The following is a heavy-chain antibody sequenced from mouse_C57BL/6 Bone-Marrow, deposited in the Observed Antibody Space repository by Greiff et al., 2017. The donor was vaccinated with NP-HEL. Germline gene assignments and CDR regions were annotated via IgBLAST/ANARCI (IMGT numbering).Heavy chain of an antibody. CDR3: ARDYGSSYDY. J-gene: IGHJ2*01. CDR1: GYAFSGSW. V-gene: IGHV1-82*01. D-gene: IGHD1-1*01. CDR2: IYPGDGDT. Sequence: VQLKESGPELVKPGASVKISCKASGYAFSGSWMNWVKQRPGKGLEWIGRIYPGDGDTNYNGKFKGKATLTADKSSSTAYMQLSSLTSEDSAVYFCARDYGSSYDYWGQGTTLTVSS.